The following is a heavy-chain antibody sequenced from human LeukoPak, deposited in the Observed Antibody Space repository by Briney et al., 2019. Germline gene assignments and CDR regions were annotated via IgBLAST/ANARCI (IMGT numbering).Heavy chain of an antibody. V-gene: IGHV1-69*01. CDR3: ARDLGDSSGYYWFDP. D-gene: IGHD3-22*01. J-gene: IGHJ5*02. CDR1: GGTFSSYA. Sequence: ASVTVSCKASGGTFSSYAISWVRQAPGQGLEWMGWIIPIFGTANYAQKFQGRVTITADESTSTAYMELSSLRSEDTAVYYCARDLGDSSGYYWFDPWGQGTLVTVSS. CDR2: IIPIFGTA.